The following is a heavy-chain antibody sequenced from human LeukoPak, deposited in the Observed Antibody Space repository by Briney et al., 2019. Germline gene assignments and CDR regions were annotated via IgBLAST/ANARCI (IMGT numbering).Heavy chain of an antibody. D-gene: IGHD3-16*01. V-gene: IGHV4-59*01. J-gene: IGHJ5*02. Sequence: SETLSLTCSVSGGSISSYYWSWIRQPPGKGLEWIGYIYYSGSTNYNPSLKSRVTISLDTSKSQFSLKLTSVTAADTAVYYCARAPIPYDRSRTDYRFDPWGQGTLVSVAS. CDR3: ARAPIPYDRSRTDYRFDP. CDR2: IYYSGST. CDR1: GGSISSYY.